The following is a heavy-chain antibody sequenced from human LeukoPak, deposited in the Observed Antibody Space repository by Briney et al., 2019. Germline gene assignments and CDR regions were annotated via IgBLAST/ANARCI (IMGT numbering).Heavy chain of an antibody. CDR2: INPNSGGT. V-gene: IGHV1-2*06. CDR1: GYTFTAYC. J-gene: IGHJ3*02. D-gene: IGHD3-22*01. Sequence: ASVNVSCKASGYTFTAYCIHWVRQAPGQGLEWMGRINPNSGGTNYALNFQGRVTMTRDTSISTAYMELSRLRSDDTAVYYCARKYYCDSSGYYYDDASDIWGQGTMVTVSS. CDR3: ARKYYCDSSGYYYDDASDI.